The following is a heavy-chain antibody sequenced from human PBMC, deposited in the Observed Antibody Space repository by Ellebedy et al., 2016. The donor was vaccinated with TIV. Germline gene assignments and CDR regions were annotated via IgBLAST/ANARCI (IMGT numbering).Heavy chain of an antibody. V-gene: IGHV3-21*01. CDR2: ISSSGTYT. J-gene: IGHJ6*02. D-gene: IGHD2-2*01. CDR1: GFIFSSYS. Sequence: GESLKISCAASGFIFSSYSINWVRQAPGKGLDWVSSISSSGTYTYYADSVKGRFTISRDNAKNSLYLQMNSLRAEDTAVYYCARGYSSRGMDVWGQGTTVTVSS. CDR3: ARGYSSRGMDV.